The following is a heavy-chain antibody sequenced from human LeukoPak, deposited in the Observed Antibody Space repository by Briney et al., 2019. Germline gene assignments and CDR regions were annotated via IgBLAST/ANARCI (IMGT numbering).Heavy chain of an antibody. CDR2: FDPEDGET. CDR3: ATAVTVVVPAAMSTGLSSSGYREFDY. V-gene: IGHV1-24*01. CDR1: GGTFSSYA. J-gene: IGHJ4*02. Sequence: GASVKVFCKASGGTFSSYAISWVRQAPGKGLEGMGGFDPEDGETIYAQKFQGRVTMTEDTSTDTAYMELSSLRSEDTAVYYCATAVTVVVPAAMSTGLSSSGYREFDYWGQGTLVTVSS. D-gene: IGHD2-2*01.